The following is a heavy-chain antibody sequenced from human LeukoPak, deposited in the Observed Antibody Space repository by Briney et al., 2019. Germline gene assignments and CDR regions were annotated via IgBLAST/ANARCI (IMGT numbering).Heavy chain of an antibody. CDR2: IYYSGST. D-gene: IGHD6-19*01. CDR1: GGSISSYY. V-gene: IGHV4-59*08. CDR3: ARVAGTYYGMDV. Sequence: SETLSLTCTVSGGSISSYYWSWIRQPPGEGLEWIGYIYYSGSTNYNPSLKSRVTISVDTSKNQFSLKLSSVTAADTAVYYCARVAGTYYGMDVWGQGTTVTVSS. J-gene: IGHJ6*02.